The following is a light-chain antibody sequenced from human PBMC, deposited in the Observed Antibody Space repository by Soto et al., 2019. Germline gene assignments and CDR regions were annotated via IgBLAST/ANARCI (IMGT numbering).Light chain of an antibody. J-gene: IGLJ1*01. CDR2: EVS. V-gene: IGLV2-14*01. CDR3: LSKTSTISYV. Sequence: QSFLTQPASVSGSPGQSIAISCTGTTSDVGGYNYVSWYQQHPGKVPKLLIHEVSNRPSGVSNRFSGSKSGNTASLTISGLQAEDEADYYCLSKTSTISYVFGTGNKVTVL. CDR1: TSDVGGYNY.